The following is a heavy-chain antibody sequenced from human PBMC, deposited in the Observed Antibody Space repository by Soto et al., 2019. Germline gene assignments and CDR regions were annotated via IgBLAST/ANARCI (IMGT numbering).Heavy chain of an antibody. D-gene: IGHD3-22*01. J-gene: IGHJ5*02. CDR1: GYTFSTSG. CDR3: ATTPHYDSSGYYSWFDL. V-gene: IGHV1-18*01. CDR2: ISGYNGNT. Sequence: QVQLLQSGAEVKKPGASVKVSCKASGYTFSTSGITWVRQAPGQGLEWMGWISGYNGNTIYAQKLQGRVTMTTETSTTTAYMELRSRRSDDTAVYYCATTPHYDSSGYYSWFDLWGQGTLVTVSS.